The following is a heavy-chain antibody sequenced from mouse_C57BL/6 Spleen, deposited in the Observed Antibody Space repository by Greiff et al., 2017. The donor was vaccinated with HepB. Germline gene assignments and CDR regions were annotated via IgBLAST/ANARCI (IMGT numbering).Heavy chain of an antibody. J-gene: IGHJ3*01. CDR2: IDPSDSFT. Sequence: VQLQQPGAELVMPGASVKLSCKASGYTFTTYWIHWVRQRPGQGLDWIGEIDPSDSFTNYNQKFRGKSTLTVDKSSSTAYMQLSSLTSEDSAVYYCARGLGRGFAYWGQGTLVTVSA. CDR1: GYTFTTYW. V-gene: IGHV1-69*01. D-gene: IGHD4-1*01. CDR3: ARGLGRGFAY.